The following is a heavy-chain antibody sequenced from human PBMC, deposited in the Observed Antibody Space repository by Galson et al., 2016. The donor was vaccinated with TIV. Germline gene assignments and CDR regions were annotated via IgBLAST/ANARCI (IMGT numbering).Heavy chain of an antibody. CDR1: GYTFSDYH. D-gene: IGHD3/OR15-3a*01. Sequence: SVKVSCKASGYTFSDYHMHWVRQAPGQGFEWMGWVNPKSGDTNYAQKFQGRVAMTRDTSINTAYMELSRLRSDDTAVYYCARDGLDMTTAVALPDYWGQGTLVTVSS. J-gene: IGHJ4*02. CDR3: ARDGLDMTTAVALPDY. CDR2: VNPKSGDT. V-gene: IGHV1-2*02.